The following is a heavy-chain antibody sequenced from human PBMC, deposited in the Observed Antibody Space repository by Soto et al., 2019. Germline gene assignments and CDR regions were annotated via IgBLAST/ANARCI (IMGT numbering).Heavy chain of an antibody. J-gene: IGHJ4*02. CDR2: ISGSGVST. Sequence: EVQLLESGGGWVQPGGSLRLSCAASGFTFSSYAMSWVRQAPGKGLEWVSGISGSGVSTYYADSVKGRFTISRDNSKSKLYLQMNSLRAEDTAVYYCAKDRARIATRSIDYWGQGTLVTVSS. CDR3: AKDRARIATRSIDY. D-gene: IGHD6-6*01. V-gene: IGHV3-23*01. CDR1: GFTFSSYA.